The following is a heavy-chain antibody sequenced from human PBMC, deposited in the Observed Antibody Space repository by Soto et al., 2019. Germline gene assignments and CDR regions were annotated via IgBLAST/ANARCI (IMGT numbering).Heavy chain of an antibody. CDR1: GYTFTGYY. CDR2: INPNSGGT. J-gene: IGHJ4*02. D-gene: IGHD6-6*01. Sequence: ASVKVSCKASGYTFTGYYMHWVRQAPGQGLEWMGWINPNSGGTNYAQKFQGWVTMTRDTSISTAYMELSTLRSDDTAVYYCARTEYSSSEYDYWGQGTLVTVSS. CDR3: ARTEYSSSEYDY. V-gene: IGHV1-2*04.